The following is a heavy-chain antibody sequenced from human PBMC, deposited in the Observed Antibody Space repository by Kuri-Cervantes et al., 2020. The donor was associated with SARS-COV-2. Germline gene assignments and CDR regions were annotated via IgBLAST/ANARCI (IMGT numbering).Heavy chain of an antibody. D-gene: IGHD1-26*01. CDR3: ARDNVLFSGSGFDY. V-gene: IGHV4-39*07. CDR1: GGSISSSSYY. Sequence: ESLKISCTVSGGSISSSSYYWGWIRQPPGKGLEWIGSIYYSGSTYYNPSLKSRVTISVDTSKNQFSLKLSSVAAEDTAVYYCARDNVLFSGSGFDYWGQGTPVTVSS. CDR2: IYYSGST. J-gene: IGHJ4*02.